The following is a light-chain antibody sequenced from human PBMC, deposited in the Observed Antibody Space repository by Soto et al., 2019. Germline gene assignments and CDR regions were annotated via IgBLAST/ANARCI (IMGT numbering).Light chain of an antibody. Sequence: DIQMTQSPSSLSASVGDRVTITCRASQSISSWLAWYQQKPGKAPKLLIYDVSNLESGVPSRFSGSGSGTEFTLTISSLQPDDVATYYCQQYNTFWTFGQGNKVDIK. CDR1: QSISSW. J-gene: IGKJ1*01. V-gene: IGKV1-5*01. CDR3: QQYNTFWT. CDR2: DVS.